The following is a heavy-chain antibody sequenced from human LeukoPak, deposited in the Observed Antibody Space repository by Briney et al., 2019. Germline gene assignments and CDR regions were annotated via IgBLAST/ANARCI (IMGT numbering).Heavy chain of an antibody. D-gene: IGHD2-21*02. J-gene: IGHJ4*02. Sequence: GASVKVSCKASGYTFTSYGIRWVRQAPGQGLEWMGWISAYNGNTNYAQKLQGRVTMTTDTSTSTAYMELRSLRSDDTAVYYCARRDAAYCGGDCYLDYWGQGTLVTVSS. V-gene: IGHV1-18*01. CDR2: ISAYNGNT. CDR1: GYTFTSYG. CDR3: ARRDAAYCGGDCYLDY.